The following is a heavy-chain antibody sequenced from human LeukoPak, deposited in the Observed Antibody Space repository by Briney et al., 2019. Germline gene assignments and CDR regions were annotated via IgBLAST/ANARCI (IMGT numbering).Heavy chain of an antibody. CDR3: ARVTGADCSSTSCNERIDY. CDR2: IYYSGST. D-gene: IGHD2-2*01. V-gene: IGHV4-59*01. J-gene: IGHJ4*02. CDR1: GGSISSYY. Sequence: SETLSLTCTVSGGSISSYYWSWIRQPPGKGLEWIGYIYYSGSTNYNPSLKSRVTISVDTSKNQFSLKLSSVTAADTAVYYCARVTGADCSSTSCNERIDYWGQGTLVTVSS.